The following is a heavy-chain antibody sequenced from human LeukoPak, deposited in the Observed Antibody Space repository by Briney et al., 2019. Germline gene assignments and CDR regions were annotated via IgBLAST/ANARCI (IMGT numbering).Heavy chain of an antibody. CDR1: GFSFSNYN. CDR3: AREVYYYHSDGYYYSGGFAY. V-gene: IGHV3-48*01. J-gene: IGHJ4*02. CDR2: INSNSSTI. Sequence: GGSLRLSCAASGFSFSNYNMNWVRQAPGKGLEWISYINSNSSTIYYADSVEGRFAISRDNAKNSLYLQMNSLRAEDTAVYSCAREVYYYHSDGYYYSGGFAYWGQGTLVTVSS. D-gene: IGHD3-22*01.